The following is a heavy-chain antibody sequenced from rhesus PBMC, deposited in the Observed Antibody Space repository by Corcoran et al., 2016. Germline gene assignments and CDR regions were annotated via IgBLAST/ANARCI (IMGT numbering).Heavy chain of an antibody. D-gene: IGHD1-26*01. V-gene: IGHV4-169*02. CDR3: ASGLNYGAPNFGLDS. CDR1: GGSISSIY. Sequence: QLQLQESGPGLVKPSTTLSLTCAVSGGSISSIYCSWIRHAPGNGLEWIGYIYGSGSSTNYNPSLKSRVTISKDTSKNQFSLNLTSVTAADTAVYYCASGLNYGAPNFGLDSWGQGVVVTVSS. CDR2: IYGSGSST. J-gene: IGHJ6*01.